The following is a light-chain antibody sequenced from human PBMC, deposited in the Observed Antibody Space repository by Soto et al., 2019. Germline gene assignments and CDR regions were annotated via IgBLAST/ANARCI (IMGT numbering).Light chain of an antibody. V-gene: IGKV3-15*01. CDR2: DVS. J-gene: IGKJ1*01. CDR1: QSIGGN. Sequence: EIVVTQSPAALSVSPGERATLSCRASQSIGGNLAWYQQKPGQAPRLLIYDVSTRATGIPARFSGRGSGTEFTLTISSLQSEDFALYYCQQYNKRPPWTLGQGTKVDIK. CDR3: QQYNKRPPWT.